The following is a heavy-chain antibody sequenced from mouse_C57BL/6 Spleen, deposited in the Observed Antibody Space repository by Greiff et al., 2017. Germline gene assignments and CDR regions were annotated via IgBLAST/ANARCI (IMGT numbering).Heavy chain of an antibody. CDR3: ARRAYYYGSSPCDY. CDR2: IHPNSGST. D-gene: IGHD1-1*01. J-gene: IGHJ2*01. V-gene: IGHV1-64*01. Sequence: QVQLQQPGAELVKPGASVKLSCKASGYTFTSYWMHWVKQRPGQGLEWIGMIHPNSGSTNYNEKFKSKATLTVDKSSSTAYMQLSSLTSEDSAVYYCARRAYYYGSSPCDYWGQGTTRTVSS. CDR1: GYTFTSYW.